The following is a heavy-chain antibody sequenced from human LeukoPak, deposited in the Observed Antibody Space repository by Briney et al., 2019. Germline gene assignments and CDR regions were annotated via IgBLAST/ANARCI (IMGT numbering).Heavy chain of an antibody. CDR1: GDSVSSNSAT. D-gene: IGHD6-19*01. CDR3: ARGVSVAATRPFDY. V-gene: IGHV6-1*01. Sequence: SQTLSLTCAISGDSVSSNSATWNWIRQSPSRGLECLGRTYYRSKWYNDCAVSVKSRITINPDTSKNQFSLQLNSVTPEDTAVYYCARGVSVAATRPFDYWGQGTLVTVSS. J-gene: IGHJ4*02. CDR2: TYYRSKWYN.